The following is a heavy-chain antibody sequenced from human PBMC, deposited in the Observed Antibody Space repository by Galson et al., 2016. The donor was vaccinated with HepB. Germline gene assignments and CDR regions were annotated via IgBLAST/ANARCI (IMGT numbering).Heavy chain of an antibody. CDR2: TSNDGSNK. Sequence: SLRLSCAASGLIFSNHAMHWVRQAPGQGLEWVAVTSNDGSNKYYADSVKGRFAISRVDNTLHLQMNTLRAEDTALYYCARGWAHDYGDFEGLWYLDLWGRGTLVAVSS. V-gene: IGHV3-30*03. J-gene: IGHJ2*01. D-gene: IGHD4-17*01. CDR1: GLIFSNHA. CDR3: ARGWAHDYGDFEGLWYLDL.